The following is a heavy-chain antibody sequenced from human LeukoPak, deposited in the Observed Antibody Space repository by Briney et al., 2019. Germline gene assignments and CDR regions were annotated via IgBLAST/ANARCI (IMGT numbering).Heavy chain of an antibody. CDR1: GYTLTELS. Sequence: ASVKVSCKVSGYTLTELSMHWVRQAPGKGLEWMGGFDPEDGETIYAQKFQGRVTMTEDTSTDTAYMELSSLRSEDTAVYYCATLGHITMIAEPDYYYYYMGVWGKGTTVTVSS. CDR3: ATLGHITMIAEPDYYYYYMGV. D-gene: IGHD3-22*01. J-gene: IGHJ6*03. V-gene: IGHV1-24*01. CDR2: FDPEDGET.